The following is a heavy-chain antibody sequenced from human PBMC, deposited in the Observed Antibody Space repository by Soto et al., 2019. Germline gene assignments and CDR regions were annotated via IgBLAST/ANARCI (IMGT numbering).Heavy chain of an antibody. CDR2: ITPSGGTT. J-gene: IGHJ4*02. D-gene: IGHD2-8*01. Sequence: VASVKVSCKASGYTFSSYYIHLVRQAPGQGLEWMGIITPSGGTTSYTQKFQGRVTMTSDTSTSTVYMELSSLRSEDTAVYYCARGLGSCTNGVCRLFDYWGQGTQVTVSS. CDR1: GYTFSSYY. V-gene: IGHV1-46*01. CDR3: ARGLGSCTNGVCRLFDY.